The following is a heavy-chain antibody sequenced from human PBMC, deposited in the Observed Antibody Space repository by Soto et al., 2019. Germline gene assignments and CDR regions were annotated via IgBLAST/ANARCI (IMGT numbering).Heavy chain of an antibody. CDR3: ARGVGSCDRRTRGCTNSWYTTRDY. CDR1: GFTFSSYG. D-gene: IGHD6-13*01. CDR2: IWYDGSNK. J-gene: IGHJ4*02. V-gene: IGHV3-33*01. Sequence: QVPLVESGGGVVQPGRSLRLSCAASGFTFSSYGMHWVRQAPGKGLEWVAVIWYDGSNKYYADSVKGRFTISRDNSKNTVYLQMNSLRAEDTAVYYCARGVGSCDRRTRGCTNSWYTTRDYWGQGTLVTVSS.